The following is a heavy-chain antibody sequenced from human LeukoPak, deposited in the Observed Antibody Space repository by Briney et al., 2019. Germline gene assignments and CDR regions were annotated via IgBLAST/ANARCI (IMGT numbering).Heavy chain of an antibody. D-gene: IGHD3-3*01. J-gene: IGHJ4*02. Sequence: SETLSLTCTVSGGSISSSSYYWGWIRQPPGKGLEWIGSIYYSGSTYYNPSLKSRVTIFVDTSKNQFSLKLSSVTAADTAVYYCARRITIFGVVIEGTEYWGQGTLVTVSS. CDR3: ARRITIFGVVIEGTEY. CDR1: GGSISSSSYY. V-gene: IGHV4-39*01. CDR2: IYYSGST.